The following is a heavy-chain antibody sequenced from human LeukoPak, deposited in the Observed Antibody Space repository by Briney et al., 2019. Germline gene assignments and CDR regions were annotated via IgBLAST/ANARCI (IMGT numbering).Heavy chain of an antibody. CDR1: GGSISSYY. J-gene: IGHJ4*02. Sequence: SETLSLTCTVSGGSISSYYWSWIRQPPGKGLEWIGEINHSGSTNYNPSLKSRVTISVDTSKNQFSLKLSSVTAADTAVYYCARRARRCSSSKSEYYFDYWGQGTLVTVSS. D-gene: IGHD3-10*02. CDR3: ARRARRCSSSKSEYYFDY. CDR2: INHSGST. V-gene: IGHV4-34*01.